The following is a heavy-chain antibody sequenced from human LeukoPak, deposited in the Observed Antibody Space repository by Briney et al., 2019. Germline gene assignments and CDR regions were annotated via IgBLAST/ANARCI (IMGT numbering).Heavy chain of an antibody. D-gene: IGHD3-22*01. CDR2: ISYDGSNK. V-gene: IGHV3-30*03. CDR3: ARDSSRITMIVVDLGPFFDY. Sequence: QPGTSLRLSCAASGFTLSSCGMHWVRQAPGKGLEWVAVISYDGSNKYYADSVKGRFTISRDNSKNTLYLQMNSLRAEDTAVYYCARDSSRITMIVVDLGPFFDYWGQGTLVTVSS. CDR1: GFTLSSCG. J-gene: IGHJ4*02.